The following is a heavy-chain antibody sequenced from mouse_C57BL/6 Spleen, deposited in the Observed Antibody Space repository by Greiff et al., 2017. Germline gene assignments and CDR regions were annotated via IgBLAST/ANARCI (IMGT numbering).Heavy chain of an antibody. CDR3: ARADDGAWLAY. V-gene: IGHV1-50*01. Sequence: QVQLQQPGAELVKPGASVKLSCKASGYTFTSYWIQWVKQRPGQGLEWIGEIDPSDSYTNYNQKFKGKATLTVVTSSSAAYMQLSSLTSGDSAVYYCARADDGAWLAYWGQGTLVTVSA. J-gene: IGHJ3*01. CDR1: GYTFTSYW. D-gene: IGHD2-12*01. CDR2: IDPSDSYT.